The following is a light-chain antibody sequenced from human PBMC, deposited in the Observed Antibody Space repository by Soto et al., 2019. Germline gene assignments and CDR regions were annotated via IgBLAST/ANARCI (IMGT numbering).Light chain of an antibody. CDR2: GAS. V-gene: IGKV3-15*01. CDR3: QQVNSYPRT. Sequence: TLMTQSPATLSVSPGERATLSCRASQSVSDYLAWYQQRPGQAPRLLIFGASTGATGFPARFSGSGSGTEFTLTISSLQPEDFATYYCQQVNSYPRTFGQGTKV. CDR1: QSVSDY. J-gene: IGKJ1*01.